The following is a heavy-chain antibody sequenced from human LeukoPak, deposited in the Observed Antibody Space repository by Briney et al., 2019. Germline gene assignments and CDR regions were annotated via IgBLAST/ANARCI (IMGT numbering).Heavy chain of an antibody. CDR1: GGSITNYIYH. V-gene: IGHV4-39*01. D-gene: IGHD3-22*01. Sequence: ASETLSLTCIVSGGSITNYIYHWAWIRQPPGKGLECIGTIYYSGSTSYNPSLKSRVTISADTSKNQLSLKLSSVTAADTAVYYCARGRGYSDSSSYYFDYWGQGTLVTVS. CDR2: IYYSGST. CDR3: ARGRGYSDSSSYYFDY. J-gene: IGHJ4*02.